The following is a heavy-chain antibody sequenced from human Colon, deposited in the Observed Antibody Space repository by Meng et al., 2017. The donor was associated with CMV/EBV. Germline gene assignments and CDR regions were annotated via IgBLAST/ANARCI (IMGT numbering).Heavy chain of an antibody. CDR1: GFTFSSYS. CDR3: ARDPSLRGNYDFLSVPGWYFDY. J-gene: IGHJ4*02. V-gene: IGHV3-21*01. CDR2: ISSSSSYI. D-gene: IGHD3-3*01. Sequence: GESLKISCAASGFTFSSYSMNWVRQAPGKGLEWVSSISSSSSYIYYADSVKGRFTISRDNAKNSLYLQMNSLRAEDTAVYYCARDPSLRGNYDFLSVPGWYFDYWGQGTLVTVSS.